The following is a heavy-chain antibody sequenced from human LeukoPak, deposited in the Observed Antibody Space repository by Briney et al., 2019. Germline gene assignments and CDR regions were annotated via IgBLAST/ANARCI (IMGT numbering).Heavy chain of an antibody. CDR1: GFTFSSYG. CDR2: IRYDGSNT. V-gene: IGHV3-30*02. D-gene: IGHD2-21*02. Sequence: GGSLRLSCAASGFTFSSYGMHWVRQAPGKGLEWVSFIRYDGSNTFYADSVQGRFTISRDNSKNTLYLQMNSLRTEDTAVYYCAKDPAARPLRLITDDAFDIWGQGTMVAVSS. CDR3: AKDPAARPLRLITDDAFDI. J-gene: IGHJ3*02.